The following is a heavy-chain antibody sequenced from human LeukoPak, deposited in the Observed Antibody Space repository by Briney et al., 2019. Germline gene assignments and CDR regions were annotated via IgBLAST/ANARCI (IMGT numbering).Heavy chain of an antibody. CDR2: ISGSGGST. J-gene: IGHJ5*02. V-gene: IGHV3-23*01. CDR3: AKDRGVHYYGSERGLYNWFDP. Sequence: GGSLRLSCAASGFTFSSYAMSWVRQAPGKGLEWVSAISGSGGSTYSADSVKGRFIISRDNSKNTLYLQMNSLRAEDTAVYYCAKDRGVHYYGSERGLYNWFDPWGQGTLVTVSS. CDR1: GFTFSSYA. D-gene: IGHD3-10*01.